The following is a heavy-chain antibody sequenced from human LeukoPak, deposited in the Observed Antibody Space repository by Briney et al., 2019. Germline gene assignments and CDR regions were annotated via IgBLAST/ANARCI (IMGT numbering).Heavy chain of an antibody. CDR2: ISSGGGST. Sequence: GGSLRLSCAASGFTFSSYAMSWVRQAPGKGLEWVSAISSGGGSTYYADSVKGRFTISRDNSKNTLYLQMNSLRAEDTAVYYCAKDTQVVVRPFDYWGQGTLVTVSS. CDR3: AKDTQVVVRPFDY. CDR1: GFTFSSYA. V-gene: IGHV3-23*01. D-gene: IGHD3-22*01. J-gene: IGHJ4*02.